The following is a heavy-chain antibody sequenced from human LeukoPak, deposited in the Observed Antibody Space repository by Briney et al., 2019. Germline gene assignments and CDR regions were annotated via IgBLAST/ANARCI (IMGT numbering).Heavy chain of an antibody. CDR3: ARARNGYNDYYYYYYMDV. CDR2: IYYSGST. V-gene: IGHV4-59*01. Sequence: SETLSLTCTVSGGSISSYYWSWIRQPPGKGLEWIGYIYYSGSTNYNPSLKSRVTISVDTSKNQFSLKLSSVTAADTAVYYCARARNGYNDYYYYYYMDVWGKGTTVTVSS. J-gene: IGHJ6*03. D-gene: IGHD5-24*01. CDR1: GGSISSYY.